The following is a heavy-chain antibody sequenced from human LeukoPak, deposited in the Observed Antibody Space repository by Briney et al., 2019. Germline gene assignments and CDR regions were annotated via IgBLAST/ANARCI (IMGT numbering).Heavy chain of an antibody. V-gene: IGHV3-66*01. CDR1: GFTVSSNY. D-gene: IGHD1-26*01. J-gene: IGHJ4*02. CDR3: ARGPSVVGAPSYDY. CDR2: IYSGGST. Sequence: PGGSLRLSCAASGFTVSSNYMSWVRQAPGKGLEWVSVIYSGGSTYYADSVKGRFTISRDNSKNTLYLQMNSLRAEDTAVYYCARGPSVVGAPSYDYWGQGTLVTVSS.